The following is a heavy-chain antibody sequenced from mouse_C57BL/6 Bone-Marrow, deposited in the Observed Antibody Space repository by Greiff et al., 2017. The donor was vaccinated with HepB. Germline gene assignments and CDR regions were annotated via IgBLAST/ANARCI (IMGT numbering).Heavy chain of an antibody. CDR3: ARGRGKYGSTMDY. CDR1: GYAFSSYW. D-gene: IGHD1-1*01. J-gene: IGHJ4*01. CDR2: IYPGDGDT. Sequence: QVQLQQPGAELVKPGASVKISCKASGYAFSSYWMNWVKQRPGKGLEWIGQIYPGDGDTNYNEKFKGKATLTADKSSSTAYMQLSSLTSEDSAVYYCARGRGKYGSTMDYWGQGTSVTVSS. V-gene: IGHV1-80*01.